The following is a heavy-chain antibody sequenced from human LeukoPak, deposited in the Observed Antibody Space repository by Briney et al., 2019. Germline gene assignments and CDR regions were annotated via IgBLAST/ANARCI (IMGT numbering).Heavy chain of an antibody. Sequence: PGGFLRLSCAPSGFSFDFYTIHWLRQAPRKVLELVALANGYGDKRYADSVKGRFTISRDSSKKSLYLQMNGLTAEDTALYYCTKEMDTIFFDSWGQGTQVTVSS. CDR3: TKEMDTIFFDS. D-gene: IGHD5-24*01. CDR1: GFSFDFYT. V-gene: IGHV3-43*01. CDR2: ANGYGDKR. J-gene: IGHJ4*02.